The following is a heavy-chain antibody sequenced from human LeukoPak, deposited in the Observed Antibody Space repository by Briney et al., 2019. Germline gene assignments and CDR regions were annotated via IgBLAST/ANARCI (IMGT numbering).Heavy chain of an antibody. CDR1: GGTFSSYA. CDR2: IIPIFGTA. CDR3: ARDPPTYYYDSSGLLDY. J-gene: IGHJ4*02. D-gene: IGHD3-22*01. V-gene: IGHV1-69*13. Sequence: SVKVSCKASGGTFSSYAISWVRQAPGQGLEWMGGIIPIFGTANYAQKFQGRVTITADESTSTAYMELSSLRSEDTAVYYCARDPPTYYYDSSGLLDYWGQGTLVTVSS.